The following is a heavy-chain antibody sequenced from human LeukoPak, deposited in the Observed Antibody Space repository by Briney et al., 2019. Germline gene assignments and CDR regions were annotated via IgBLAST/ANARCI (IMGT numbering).Heavy chain of an antibody. CDR3: AGETQAVAGRHFDY. J-gene: IGHJ4*02. CDR1: GYTFTSYG. V-gene: IGHV1-18*01. Sequence: ASVKVSCKASGYTFTSYGISWVRQAPGQGLEWMGWISAYNGNTNYAQKFQGRVTITADKSTSTAYMELSSLRSEDTAVYYCAGETQAVAGRHFDYWGQGTLVTVSS. D-gene: IGHD6-19*01. CDR2: ISAYNGNT.